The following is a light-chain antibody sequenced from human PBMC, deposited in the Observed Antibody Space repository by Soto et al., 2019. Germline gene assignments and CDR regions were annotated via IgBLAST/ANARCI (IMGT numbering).Light chain of an antibody. CDR3: QQYGSSPLT. J-gene: IGKJ4*01. CDR2: EAS. CDR1: QSVGSS. V-gene: IGKV3-20*01. Sequence: EIVLTQSPATLSLSPGDRATLSCRASQSVGSSLAWYQQKPGQAPRLLIYEASKRATGIPARFSGSGSGTDFTLTISRLEPEDFAVYYCQQYGSSPLTFGGGTKVDIK.